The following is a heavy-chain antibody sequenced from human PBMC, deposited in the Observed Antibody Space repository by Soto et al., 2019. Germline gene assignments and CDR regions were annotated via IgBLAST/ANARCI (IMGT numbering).Heavy chain of an antibody. V-gene: IGHV1-69*18. CDR1: GGTFSRYT. J-gene: IGHJ6*02. CDR2: IIPMFGTV. D-gene: IGHD3-16*01. Sequence: QVQLVQSGAGVKKPGSSVKVSCKASGGTFSRYTITWVRQAPGQGLEWMGRIIPMFGTVSYAQKFQGRVTITADESTVTAYMELTSMRSEDTAVYYCARVKVGEFVPSAPSLYGMDVWGQGTTVTVSS. CDR3: ARVKVGEFVPSAPSLYGMDV.